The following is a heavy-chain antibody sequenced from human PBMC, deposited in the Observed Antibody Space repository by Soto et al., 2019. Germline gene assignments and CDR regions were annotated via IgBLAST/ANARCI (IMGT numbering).Heavy chain of an antibody. Sequence: GGSLRLSCAASGFTFSSYAMSWVRQAPGKGLEWVSAISGSGGSTYYADSVKGRFTISRDNSKNTLYLQMNSLRAEDTAVYYCAKEQQRLVNLRYYYVMDVWGQGTTVTVSS. D-gene: IGHD6-13*01. CDR3: AKEQQRLVNLRYYYVMDV. CDR1: GFTFSSYA. CDR2: ISGSGGST. J-gene: IGHJ6*02. V-gene: IGHV3-23*01.